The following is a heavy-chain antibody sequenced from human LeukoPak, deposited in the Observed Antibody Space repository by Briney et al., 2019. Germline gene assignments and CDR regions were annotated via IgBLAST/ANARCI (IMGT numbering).Heavy chain of an antibody. CDR2: INPSGGST. V-gene: IGHV1-46*02. J-gene: IGHJ4*02. D-gene: IGHD6-19*01. CDR3: ARQGTYSSAIGMGY. CDR1: GYTFNNHY. Sequence: ASVKVTCKASGYTFNNHYMYWVRQAPGQGLEWMGVINPSGGSTSYAQKFQGRVTMTRDTSTRTVYMEVNSLRSEDAAVYYCARQGTYSSAIGMGYWGQGTLVTVSS.